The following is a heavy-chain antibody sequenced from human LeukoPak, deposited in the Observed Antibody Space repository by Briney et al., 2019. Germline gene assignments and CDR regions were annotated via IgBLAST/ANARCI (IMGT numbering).Heavy chain of an antibody. Sequence: ASVKVSCKVSGDTATGFSIHWVRQAPGHGLEWMGGFDPEDGARIFAQKFQGRVTMTEDTSTDTAYMDLSSLRSEDTAVYYCATGYTYDYSLYWGQGTLVTVSS. D-gene: IGHD5-18*01. CDR3: ATGYTYDYSLY. CDR2: FDPEDGAR. CDR1: GDTATGFS. J-gene: IGHJ4*02. V-gene: IGHV1-24*01.